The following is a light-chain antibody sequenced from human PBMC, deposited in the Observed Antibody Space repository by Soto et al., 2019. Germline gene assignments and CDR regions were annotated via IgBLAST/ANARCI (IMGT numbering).Light chain of an antibody. CDR2: DVS. CDR3: SSYTTSNTRQIV. Sequence: QPALTQPASVSGSPGQSITISCTGTSSDVGGYNYVSWYQQHPGKAPKFMIYDVSNRPSGVSNRFSGSKSGNTASLTISGLQAEDEADYYCSSYTTSNTRQIVFGTGTKLTVL. V-gene: IGLV2-14*01. CDR1: SSDVGGYNY. J-gene: IGLJ1*01.